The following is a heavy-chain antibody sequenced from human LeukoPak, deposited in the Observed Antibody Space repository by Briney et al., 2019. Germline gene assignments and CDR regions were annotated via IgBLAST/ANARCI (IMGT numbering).Heavy chain of an antibody. J-gene: IGHJ4*02. CDR3: AKDRQAVAGDYFDY. V-gene: IGHV3-23*01. CDR1: GFTFSSYA. Sequence: SGGSLGPSCAASGFTFSSYAMSWVRQAPGKGLEWVSAISGSGGSTYYADSVKGRFTISRDNSKNTLYLQMNSLRAEDTAVYYCAKDRQAVAGDYFDYWGQGTLVTVSS. D-gene: IGHD6-19*01. CDR2: ISGSGGST.